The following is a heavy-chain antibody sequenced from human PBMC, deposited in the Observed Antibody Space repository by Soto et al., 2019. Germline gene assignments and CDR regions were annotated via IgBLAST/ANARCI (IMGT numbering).Heavy chain of an antibody. D-gene: IGHD4-17*01. CDR3: ARDRHGDYGVYYYMDV. V-gene: IGHV1-69*08. CDR2: IIPILGIA. Sequence: QVQLVQSGAEVKKPGSSVKVSCKASGGTFSSYTISWVRQAPGQGLEWMGRIIPILGIANYAQKFQGRVTLTADKSTSTAYMELSSLRSEDTAVYYCARDRHGDYGVYYYMDVWGKGTTVTVSS. J-gene: IGHJ6*03. CDR1: GGTFSSYT.